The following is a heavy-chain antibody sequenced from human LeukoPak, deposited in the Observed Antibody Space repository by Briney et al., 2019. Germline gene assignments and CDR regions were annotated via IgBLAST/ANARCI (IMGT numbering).Heavy chain of an antibody. J-gene: IGHJ4*02. V-gene: IGHV4-34*01. Sequence: SETLSLTCAVYGGSFSGYYWSWIRQPPGKGLEWIGEINHSGSTNYNPSLKSRVTISVDTSKNQFSLKLSSVTAADTAVYYCAKTRRVGYNRRGYYFDYWGQGTLVTVSS. CDR2: INHSGST. CDR3: AKTRRVGYNRRGYYFDY. CDR1: GGSFSGYY. D-gene: IGHD5-24*01.